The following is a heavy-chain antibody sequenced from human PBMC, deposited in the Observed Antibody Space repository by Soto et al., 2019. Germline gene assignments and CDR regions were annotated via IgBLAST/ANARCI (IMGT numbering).Heavy chain of an antibody. CDR3: VRERTIFGVAPGGGVDV. D-gene: IGHD3-3*01. CDR2: IYHTGTT. J-gene: IGHJ6*02. CDR1: GGSISTSDYS. V-gene: IGHV4-30-2*01. Sequence: LSLTCAVSGGSISTSDYSWSWIRQPPGRGLEWLGSIYHTGTTHYIPSLKNRLTMSLDESKNQFSLDLTSVTAADTALYYCVRERTIFGVAPGGGVDVWGQGTTVTVSS.